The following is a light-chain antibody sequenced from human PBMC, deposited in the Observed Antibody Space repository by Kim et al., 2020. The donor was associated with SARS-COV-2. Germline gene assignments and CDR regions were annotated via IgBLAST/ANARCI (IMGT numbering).Light chain of an antibody. Sequence: SYELTQPPSVSVSPGQTANITCSGDKLGDKYACWYQQKPGQSPVLVIYQDRKRPSGIPERFSGSNSGNTATLTISGTQAMDEADYYCQAWDSSVVFGGGTQLTVL. CDR3: QAWDSSVV. CDR2: QDR. V-gene: IGLV3-1*01. CDR1: KLGDKY. J-gene: IGLJ2*01.